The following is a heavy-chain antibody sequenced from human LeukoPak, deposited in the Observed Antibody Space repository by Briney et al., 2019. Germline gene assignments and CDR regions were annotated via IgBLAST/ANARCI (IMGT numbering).Heavy chain of an antibody. D-gene: IGHD3-16*02. CDR1: GFTFSSYG. V-gene: IGHV3-33*01. CDR3: ARPTSYDYVWGSYRLDY. CDR2: IWYDGSNK. J-gene: IGHJ4*02. Sequence: GRSLRLSCAASGFTFSSYGMHWVRQAPGKGLEWVAVIWYDGSNKYYADSVKGRFTISRDNSKNTLYLQMNSLRAEDTAVHYCARPTSYDYVWGSYRLDYWGQGTLVTVSS.